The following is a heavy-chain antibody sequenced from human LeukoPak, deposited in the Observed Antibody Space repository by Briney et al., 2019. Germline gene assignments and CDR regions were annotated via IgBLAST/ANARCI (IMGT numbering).Heavy chain of an antibody. V-gene: IGHV1-2*06. Sequence: ASVKVSCKASGYTFTGYYMHWARQAPGQGLEWMGRINPNSGGTNYAQKFQGRVTMTRDTSISTAYMELSRLRSDDTAVYYCARGEDIVVVPAATLDYWGQGTLVTVSS. CDR3: ARGEDIVVVPAATLDY. J-gene: IGHJ4*02. CDR1: GYTFTGYY. CDR2: INPNSGGT. D-gene: IGHD2-2*01.